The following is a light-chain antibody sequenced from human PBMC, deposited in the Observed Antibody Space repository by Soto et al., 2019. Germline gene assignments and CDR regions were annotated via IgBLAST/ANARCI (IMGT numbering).Light chain of an antibody. Sequence: NFMLTQPHSVSESPGKTVTISCTRSSGSIASNYVQWYQQRPGSAPTTVIYEDNQRPSGVPDRFSGSIDSSSNSASLTISGLKTEDEADYYCQSYDSSIPVVFGGETKLTVL. J-gene: IGLJ2*01. CDR3: QSYDSSIPVV. V-gene: IGLV6-57*04. CDR1: SGSIASNY. CDR2: EDN.